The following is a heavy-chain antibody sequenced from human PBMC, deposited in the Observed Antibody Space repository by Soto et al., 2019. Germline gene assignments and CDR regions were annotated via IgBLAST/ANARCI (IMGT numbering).Heavy chain of an antibody. Sequence: ASVKVSCKASGYTFTSYGISWARQAPGQGLERMGWISAYTVNTNYAQKLQCRVTMTTDTSTSTAYMELRSLRSDDTAVYYCARDPQTGLFDYWGQGTLVTVSS. D-gene: IGHD7-27*01. J-gene: IGHJ4*02. CDR2: ISAYTVNT. V-gene: IGHV1-18*01. CDR1: GYTFTSYG. CDR3: ARDPQTGLFDY.